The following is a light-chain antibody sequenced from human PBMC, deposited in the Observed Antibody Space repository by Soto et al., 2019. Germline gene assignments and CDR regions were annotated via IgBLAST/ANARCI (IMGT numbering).Light chain of an antibody. CDR1: QSVKSN. CDR2: GAS. J-gene: IGKJ1*01. V-gene: IGKV3-15*01. Sequence: EIVMTQSPATLSVSPGERATLSCRASQSVKSNSAWYQQKPGQAHRLLIYGASTRATGIPVRFSGSGSGTEFTLTISSLQSEDFAVYFCQQYHNWPGTFGQGTKVEIK. CDR3: QQYHNWPGT.